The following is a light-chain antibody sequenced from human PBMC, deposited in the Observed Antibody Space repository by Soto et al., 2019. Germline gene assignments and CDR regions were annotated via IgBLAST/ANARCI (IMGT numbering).Light chain of an antibody. J-gene: IGLJ2*01. CDR2: EVT. V-gene: IGLV2-8*01. Sequence: QSALTQPPSASGSPGQSVTLSCTGTSRNVGEYNYVSWYQQHPAKAPKLVIYEVTKRPSGVPDRFSGSKSGNTASLTVSGLQAEDEADYYCASYAGSSTLVFGGGTKVTVL. CDR3: ASYAGSSTLV. CDR1: SRNVGEYNY.